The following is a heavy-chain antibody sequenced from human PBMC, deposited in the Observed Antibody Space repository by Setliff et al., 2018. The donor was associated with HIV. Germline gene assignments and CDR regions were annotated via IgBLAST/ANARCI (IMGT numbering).Heavy chain of an antibody. J-gene: IGHJ4*02. CDR3: VKSASWDLRGWLH. CDR2: ISSSSSYI. V-gene: IGHV3-21*04. D-gene: IGHD6-19*01. CDR1: GFTFSSYS. Sequence: GGSLRLSCAASGFTFSSYSMNWVRQAPGKGLEWVSSISSSSSYIYYADSVKGRFTISRDNAKNSVYLQMNSLRAEDSAVYYCVKSASWDLRGWLHWGQGTPVTVSS.